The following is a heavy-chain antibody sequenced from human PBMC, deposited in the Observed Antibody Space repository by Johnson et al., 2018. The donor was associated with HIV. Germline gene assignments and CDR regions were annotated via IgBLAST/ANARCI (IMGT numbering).Heavy chain of an antibody. D-gene: IGHD3-3*01. CDR3: AREEVTIFGVAYDAFDI. CDR1: GFTFSDYY. J-gene: IGHJ3*02. V-gene: IGHV3-11*04. CDR2: ISSSGSTI. Sequence: QVQLVESGGGLVKPGGSLRLSCAASGFTFSDYYMSWIRQAPGKGLEWVSYISSSGSTIYYADSVKGRFTISRDNTKNSLSLQMNSLRAEATAVYYCAREEVTIFGVAYDAFDIWGQGTMVTVSS.